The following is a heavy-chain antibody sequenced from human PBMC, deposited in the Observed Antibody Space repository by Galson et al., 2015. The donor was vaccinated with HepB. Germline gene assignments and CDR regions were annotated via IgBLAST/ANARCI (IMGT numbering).Heavy chain of an antibody. CDR1: GFTFSSYG. V-gene: IGHV3-30*18. J-gene: IGHJ4*02. CDR2: ISYDGSNK. CDR3: AKDQGYCSGGSCLFDY. D-gene: IGHD2-15*01. Sequence: SLRLSCAASGFTFSSYGMHWVRQAPGKGLEWVAVISYDGSNKYYADSVKGRFTISRDNSKNTLYLQMNSLRAEDTAVYYCAKDQGYCSGGSCLFDYWGQGTLVTVSS.